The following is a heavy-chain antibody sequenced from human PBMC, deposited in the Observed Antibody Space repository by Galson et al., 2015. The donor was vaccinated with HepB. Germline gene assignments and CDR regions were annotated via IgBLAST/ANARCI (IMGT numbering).Heavy chain of an antibody. D-gene: IGHD3-10*01. CDR1: GGSISSSSYY. Sequence: ETLSLTCTVSGGSISSSSYYWGWIRQPPGKGLEWIGSIYYSGSTYYNPSLKSRVTISVDTSKNQFSLKLSSVTAADTAVYYCARLIEGPAGGEAFDIWGQGTMVTVSS. V-gene: IGHV4-39*01. CDR3: ARLIEGPAGGEAFDI. CDR2: IYYSGST. J-gene: IGHJ3*02.